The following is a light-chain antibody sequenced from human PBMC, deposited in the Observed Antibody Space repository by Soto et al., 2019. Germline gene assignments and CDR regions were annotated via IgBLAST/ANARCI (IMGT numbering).Light chain of an antibody. CDR3: LQDYTYPRT. CDR1: RNINNF. CDR2: EAS. Sequence: ETVLTQSPATLSLSPGERATLSCRASRNINNFLAWYQQKPGQAPRLLIYEASKRATGVPARFSGSGSGTDFTLTISSLESEDFAVYYCLQDYTYPRTFGHGTKIE. J-gene: IGKJ1*01. V-gene: IGKV3-11*01.